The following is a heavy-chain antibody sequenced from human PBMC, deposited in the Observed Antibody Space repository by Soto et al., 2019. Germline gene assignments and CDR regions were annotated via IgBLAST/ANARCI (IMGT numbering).Heavy chain of an antibody. V-gene: IGHV3-30-3*01. CDR1: GFTFSSYA. J-gene: IGHJ3*02. CDR2: ISYDGSNK. Sequence: QVQLVESGGGVVQPGRSLRLSCAASGFTFSSYAMHWVRQAPGKGLEWVAVISYDGSNKYYADSVKGRFTISRDNSKNTLYLQXNSXXXXXXXXXXXXXXXXXXXXXXFDIWGQGTMVTVSS. CDR3: XXXXXXXXXXXFDI.